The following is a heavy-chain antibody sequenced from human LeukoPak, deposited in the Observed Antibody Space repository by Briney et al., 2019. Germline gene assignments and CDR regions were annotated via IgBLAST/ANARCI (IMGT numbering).Heavy chain of an antibody. CDR2: ISYDGSNK. Sequence: PGRSLRLSCAASGFTFSSYAMHWVRQAPGKGLEWVAVISYDGSNKYYADSVKGRFTISRDNSKNTLYLQMNSLRAEDTAVYYCARARLPRRITMIVVVITRPDAFDIWGQGTMVTVSS. V-gene: IGHV3-30-3*01. CDR1: GFTFSSYA. J-gene: IGHJ3*02. CDR3: ARARLPRRITMIVVVITRPDAFDI. D-gene: IGHD3-22*01.